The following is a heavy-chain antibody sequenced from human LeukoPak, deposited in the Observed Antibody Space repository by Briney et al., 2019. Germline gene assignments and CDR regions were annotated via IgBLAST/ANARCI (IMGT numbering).Heavy chain of an antibody. J-gene: IGHJ4*02. V-gene: IGHV3-9*03. CDR1: GFTFDDYA. D-gene: IGHD6-13*01. CDR2: ISWNSGSI. Sequence: SGGSLRLSCAASGFTFDDYAMHWVRQAPGKGLEWVSGISWNSGSIGYADSVKGRFTISRDNAKNSLYLQMNSLRAEDMALYYCAKGLYSSSWNAMVDYWGQGTLVTVSS. CDR3: AKGLYSSSWNAMVDY.